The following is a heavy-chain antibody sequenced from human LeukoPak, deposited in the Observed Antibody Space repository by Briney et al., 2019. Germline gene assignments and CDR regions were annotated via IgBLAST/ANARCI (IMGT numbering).Heavy chain of an antibody. CDR2: IYPGDSDT. V-gene: IGHV5-51*01. J-gene: IGHJ4*02. D-gene: IGHD3-16*01. CDR3: ARHYYDYVWGSYGIDY. Sequence: AGESLKISCKGSGYSFSNYWIGWVRQMPGKGLEWMGIIYPGDSDTRYSPSFQGRVTISADKSISTAYLQWSSLKASDTAMYYCARHYYDYVWGSYGIDYWGQGTLVTVSS. CDR1: GYSFSNYW.